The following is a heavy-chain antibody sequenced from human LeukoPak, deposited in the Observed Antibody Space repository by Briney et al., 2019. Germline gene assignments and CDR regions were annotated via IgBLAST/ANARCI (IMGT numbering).Heavy chain of an antibody. Sequence: APVKVSCKGSGYNFSVYYMHWVRQAPGQGLEWMGWMDSNSGDTIYAPKFQGRVSMARDTSITTAYMELSSLTFDDSAIYYCATKGGLTPNTLAMWGHGTMVTVSS. V-gene: IGHV1-2*02. J-gene: IGHJ3*01. CDR3: ATKGGLTPNTLAM. CDR2: MDSNSGDT. D-gene: IGHD2-15*01. CDR1: GYNFSVYY.